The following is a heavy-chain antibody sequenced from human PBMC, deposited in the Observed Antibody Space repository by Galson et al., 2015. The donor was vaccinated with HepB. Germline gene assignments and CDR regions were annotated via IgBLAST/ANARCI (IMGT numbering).Heavy chain of an antibody. D-gene: IGHD3-16*01. V-gene: IGHV3-30*03. CDR1: GFTFSSYG. CDR2: ISYDGSNK. Sequence: SLRLSCAASGFTFSSYGMHWVRQAPGKGLEWVAVISYDGSNKYYADSVKGRFTISRDNSKNTLYLQMNSLRAEDTAVYYCAATGPFGGAPGPWGQGTLVTVSS. J-gene: IGHJ5*02. CDR3: AATGPFGGAPGP.